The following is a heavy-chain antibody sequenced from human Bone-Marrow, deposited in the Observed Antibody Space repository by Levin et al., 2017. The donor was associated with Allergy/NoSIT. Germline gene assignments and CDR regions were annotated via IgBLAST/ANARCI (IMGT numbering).Heavy chain of an antibody. V-gene: IGHV3-33*01. J-gene: IGHJ4*02. CDR3: ARASYCSGGSCYSGYFDY. D-gene: IGHD2-15*01. CDR2: IWYDGSNK. Sequence: GGSLRLSCAASGFTFSSYGMHWVRQAPGKGLEWVAVIWYDGSNKYYADSVKGRFTISRDNSKNTLYLQMNSLRAEDTAVYYCARASYCSGGSCYSGYFDYWGQGTLVTVSS. CDR1: GFTFSSYG.